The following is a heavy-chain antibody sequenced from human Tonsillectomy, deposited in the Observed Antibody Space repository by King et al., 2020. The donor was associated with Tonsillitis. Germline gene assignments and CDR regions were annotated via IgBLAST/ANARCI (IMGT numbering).Heavy chain of an antibody. Sequence: VQLVESGAEVKKPGASVKVSCKASGYTFTSYYMHWVRQAPGQGLEWMGMINPSGGTTSYAQKFQGRLTMTRDTSTNTVYMEFSSLRSEDTAVYYCASDRPCSSASCYGGSWFDPWGQGTLVTVCS. CDR3: ASDRPCSSASCYGGSWFDP. V-gene: IGHV1-46*01. CDR2: INPSGGTT. J-gene: IGHJ5*02. D-gene: IGHD2-2*01. CDR1: GYTFTSYY.